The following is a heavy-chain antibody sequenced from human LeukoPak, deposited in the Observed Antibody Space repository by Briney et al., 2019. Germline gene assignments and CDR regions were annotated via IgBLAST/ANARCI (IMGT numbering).Heavy chain of an antibody. D-gene: IGHD2-21*02. Sequence: GGSLRLSCAASGFTFSSYAMSWVRQAPGEGLEWVSAISASGGSTYYADSVKGRFTISRDNSKNTLYLQMNSLRAEDTAVYYCAKPPVGVTGYLNWFDPWGQGTLVTVSS. J-gene: IGHJ5*02. V-gene: IGHV3-23*01. CDR2: ISASGGST. CDR1: GFTFSSYA. CDR3: AKPPVGVTGYLNWFDP.